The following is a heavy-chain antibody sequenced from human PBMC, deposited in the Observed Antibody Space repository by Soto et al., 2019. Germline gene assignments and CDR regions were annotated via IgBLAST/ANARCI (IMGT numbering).Heavy chain of an antibody. CDR2: INPSGGST. V-gene: IGHV1-46*03. D-gene: IGHD6-13*01. CDR1: GYTFTSYG. J-gene: IGHJ6*03. CDR3: ARGRKSREAYYMDV. Sequence: ASVKVSCKASGYTFTSYGISWVRQAPGQGLEWMGIINPSGGSTSYAQKFQGRVTMTRDTSTSTVYTELSSLRSEDTAVYYCARGRKSREAYYMDVWGKGTTVTVSS.